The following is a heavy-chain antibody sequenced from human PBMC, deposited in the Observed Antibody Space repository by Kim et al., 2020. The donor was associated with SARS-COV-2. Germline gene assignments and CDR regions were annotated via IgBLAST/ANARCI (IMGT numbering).Heavy chain of an antibody. D-gene: IGHD3-9*01. V-gene: IGHV3-64D*09. CDR3: VTDAHEKDWVPDF. CDR1: GFSFSFYA. CDR2: ITYDGDQI. J-gene: IGHJ4*02. Sequence: GGSLRLSCSASGFSFSFYAMHWVRQAPGKGLEYVSGITYDGDQIYYTDSVKGRFTISRDNSKNTLYLQMNSLRLYDTAGYFFVTDAHEKDWVPDFWGQGT.